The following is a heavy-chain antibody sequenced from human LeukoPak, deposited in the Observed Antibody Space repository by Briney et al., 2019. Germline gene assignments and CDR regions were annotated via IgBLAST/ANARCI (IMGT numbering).Heavy chain of an antibody. CDR1: GGSFSGYY. V-gene: IGHV4-34*01. CDR3: ASCQTTKYYYDGMDV. Sequence: PSETLSLTCAVYGGSFSGYYWSWIRQPPGKGLKWIGEINHSGSTSYNPSLKSRVTISVDTSKNQFSLKVNSVTAADTAVYYCASCQTTKYYYDGMDVWGQGTTVTVSS. J-gene: IGHJ6*02. CDR2: INHSGST. D-gene: IGHD1-14*01.